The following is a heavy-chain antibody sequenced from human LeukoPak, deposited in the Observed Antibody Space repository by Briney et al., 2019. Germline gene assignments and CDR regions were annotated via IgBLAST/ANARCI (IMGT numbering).Heavy chain of an antibody. V-gene: IGHV1-69*05. J-gene: IGHJ6*03. CDR2: IIPIFGTA. D-gene: IGHD6-6*01. CDR3: ASGNIAARPGGYYYYKDV. Sequence: GSSVKVSCKASGGTFSSYAISWVRQAPGQGLEWMGGIIPIFGTANYAQKFQGRVTITTDESTSTAYMELSSLRSEDTAVYYCASGNIAARPGGYYYYKDVWGKGTTVTVSS. CDR1: GGTFSSYA.